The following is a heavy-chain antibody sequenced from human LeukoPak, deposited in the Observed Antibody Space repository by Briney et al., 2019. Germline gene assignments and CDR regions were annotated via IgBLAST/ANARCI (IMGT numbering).Heavy chain of an antibody. V-gene: IGHV1-69*13. J-gene: IGHJ5*02. Sequence: SVKVSCKASGCTFSSYAISWVRQAPGQGLEWMGWIIPNYGKAKYAQKFQGRVTMTADESTSTAYMELSSLRSEDTAVYYCASLDGSGSYYPIWCDPWGQGTLVTVSS. CDR3: ASLDGSGSYYPIWCDP. D-gene: IGHD3-10*01. CDR2: IIPNYGKA. CDR1: GCTFSSYA.